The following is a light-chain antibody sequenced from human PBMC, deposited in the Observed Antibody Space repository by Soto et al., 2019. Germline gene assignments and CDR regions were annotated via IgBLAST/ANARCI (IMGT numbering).Light chain of an antibody. CDR1: QSVGKNF. V-gene: IGKV3-20*01. J-gene: IGKJ4*01. CDR2: DAS. CDR3: QQYASAPRT. Sequence: EIVLTQSPGTLSLSPGERATLSCRASQSVGKNFLAWYQQKPGQAPRLLIYDASTRATGIPDRFSGSGSGTDFTLTISRLEPEDFGVYYCQQYASAPRTFGGGTKVEI.